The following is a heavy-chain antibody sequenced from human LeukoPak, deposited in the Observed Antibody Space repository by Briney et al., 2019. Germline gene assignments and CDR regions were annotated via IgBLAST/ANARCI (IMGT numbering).Heavy chain of an antibody. Sequence: PGGSLRLSCAASGFTFSGYGMHWVRQAPARGLEWVAFIRYDGNSKYYGDSVKGRFTISRDDSKSTLYLQMNSLRAEDTAVYYCAKDLTTGYCFDYWGQGILVTVSS. V-gene: IGHV3-30*02. D-gene: IGHD3-9*01. CDR3: AKDLTTGYCFDY. CDR2: IRYDGNSK. J-gene: IGHJ4*02. CDR1: GFTFSGYG.